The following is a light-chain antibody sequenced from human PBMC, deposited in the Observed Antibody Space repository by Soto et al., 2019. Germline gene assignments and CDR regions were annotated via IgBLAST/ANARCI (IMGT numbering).Light chain of an antibody. CDR2: GNS. J-gene: IGLJ2*01. CDR1: SSNIGAGYD. V-gene: IGLV1-40*01. CDR3: QSYDSSLSGVV. Sequence: QSVLTQPPSVSRAPGQRVTISCTGSSSNIGAGYDVHWYQQLPGTAPKVLIYGNSNRPSGVPDRFSGSKSGTSASLAITGLQAEDEADYNCQSYDSSLSGVVFGGGTKLTVL.